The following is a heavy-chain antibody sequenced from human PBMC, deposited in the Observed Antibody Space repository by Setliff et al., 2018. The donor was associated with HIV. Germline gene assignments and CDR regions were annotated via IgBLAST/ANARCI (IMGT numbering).Heavy chain of an antibody. Sequence: PGGSLRLSCAAFGFTFSNYGMHWVRQAPGKGLEWVAFLRFDGSNKSYGDSVKGRFTISRDNSRNTVFLQMNSLRAEDTAVYYCAKDVDYYGTGSYYNYFDSWGQGTLVTVSS. CDR1: GFTFSNYG. CDR3: AKDVDYYGTGSYYNYFDS. CDR2: LRFDGSNK. D-gene: IGHD3-10*01. J-gene: IGHJ4*02. V-gene: IGHV3-30*02.